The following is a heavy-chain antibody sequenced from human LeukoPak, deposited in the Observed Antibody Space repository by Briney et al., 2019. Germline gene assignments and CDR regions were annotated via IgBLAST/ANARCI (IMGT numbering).Heavy chain of an antibody. CDR1: GFTFDDYA. CDR2: ISWNSGSI. J-gene: IGHJ4*02. D-gene: IGHD6-19*01. CDR3: AKAKRRYSSGWYWDY. V-gene: IGHV3-9*01. Sequence: PGRSLRLSCAASGFTFDDYAMHWVRQAPGKGLEWVSGISWNSGSIGYADSVKGRFTISRDNAKNSLYLQMNSLRAEDTALYYCAKAKRRYSSGWYWDYWGQGTLVTVSS.